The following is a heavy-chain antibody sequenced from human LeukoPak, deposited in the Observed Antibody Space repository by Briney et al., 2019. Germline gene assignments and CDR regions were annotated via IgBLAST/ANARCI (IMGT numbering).Heavy chain of an antibody. CDR1: GGSISSYY. Sequence: SETLSLTCTVSGGSISSYYWSWIRQPPGKGLEWIGYIYYSGSTNYNPSLKSRVTISVDTSKNQFSLKLSSVTAADMAVYYCARSVVAATCWFDPWGQGTLVTVSS. CDR3: ARSVVAATCWFDP. J-gene: IGHJ5*02. V-gene: IGHV4-59*01. CDR2: IYYSGST. D-gene: IGHD2-15*01.